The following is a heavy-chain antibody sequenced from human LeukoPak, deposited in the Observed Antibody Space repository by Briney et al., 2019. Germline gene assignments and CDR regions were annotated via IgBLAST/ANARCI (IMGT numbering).Heavy chain of an antibody. Sequence: SETLSLTCTVSGGSISSYYWSWIRQPPGKGLEWIGYIYYSGSTNYNPSLKSRLTISVDTSKNQFSLKLSSVTAADTAVYYCASAPYLYAYFDHWGQGTLVTVSS. CDR3: ASAPYLYAYFDH. J-gene: IGHJ4*02. CDR2: IYYSGST. CDR1: GGSISSYY. D-gene: IGHD2-2*01. V-gene: IGHV4-59*01.